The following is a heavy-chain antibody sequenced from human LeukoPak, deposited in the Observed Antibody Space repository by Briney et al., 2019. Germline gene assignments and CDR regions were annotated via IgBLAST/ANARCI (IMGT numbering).Heavy chain of an antibody. J-gene: IGHJ4*02. Sequence: ASVKVSCKTSGYTFRNYGITWVRQIPGQGLEWMGWISPYNGNTNYAQKFQGRVTITADKSTSTAYMELSSLRSEDTAVYYCAGAYYDSSGYYRYYFDYWGQGTLVTVSS. D-gene: IGHD3-22*01. CDR2: ISPYNGNT. V-gene: IGHV1-18*01. CDR3: AGAYYDSSGYYRYYFDY. CDR1: GYTFRNYG.